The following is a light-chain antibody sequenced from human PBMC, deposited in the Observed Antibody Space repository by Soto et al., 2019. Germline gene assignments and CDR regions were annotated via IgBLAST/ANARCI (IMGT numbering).Light chain of an antibody. CDR3: QHYNSYSEA. CDR1: QDIRND. J-gene: IGKJ1*01. CDR2: AAS. V-gene: IGKV1-17*01. Sequence: IQMTQSPSSLSASVVDRVTITCLASQDIRNDLGWFHQKPGKAPKLLIYAASTLKSGVPSRFSGSGSGTEFTLTISSLQPDDFATYYCQHYNSYSEAFGQGTKVDIK.